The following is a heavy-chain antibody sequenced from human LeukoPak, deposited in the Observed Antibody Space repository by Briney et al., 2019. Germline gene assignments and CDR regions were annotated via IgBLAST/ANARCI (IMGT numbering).Heavy chain of an antibody. J-gene: IGHJ4*02. Sequence: GGSLRLSCAASGFTFSSYAMSWVRQAPGKGLEWVSAISGSGGSTYYADSVKGRFTISRDNSKNTLYLQMNSLRAEDTAVYYCAKESSYDFWSGYYHYLDYWGQGTLVTVSS. V-gene: IGHV3-23*01. CDR1: GFTFSSYA. D-gene: IGHD3-3*01. CDR2: ISGSGGST. CDR3: AKESSYDFWSGYYHYLDY.